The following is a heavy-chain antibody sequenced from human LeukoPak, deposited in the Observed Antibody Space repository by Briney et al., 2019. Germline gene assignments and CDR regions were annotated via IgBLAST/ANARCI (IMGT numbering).Heavy chain of an antibody. J-gene: IGHJ2*01. CDR2: IRYDGSNK. CDR3: AKSVTYGFAYYYFDL. V-gene: IGHV3-30*02. D-gene: IGHD3-10*01. Sequence: GGSLRLSCAASGFTFSSYGMHWVRQAPGKGLEWVTFIRYDGSNKYYADSVKGRFTISRDNSKNTLHVQMNTLGAEDTAVYYCAKSVTYGFAYYYFDLWGRGTPVTVSS. CDR1: GFTFSSYG.